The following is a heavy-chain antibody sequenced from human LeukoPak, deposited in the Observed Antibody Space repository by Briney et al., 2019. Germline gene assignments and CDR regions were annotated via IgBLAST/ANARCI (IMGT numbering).Heavy chain of an antibody. Sequence: SETLSLTCAVYGGSFSGYYWSWIRQPPGKGLEWIGEINHSGSTNYNPSLKSRVTISVDTSKNQFSLKLSSVTAADTAVYYCASHDSSSWYGLGAFDIWGQETMVTVSS. V-gene: IGHV4-34*01. J-gene: IGHJ3*02. CDR1: GGSFSGYY. CDR3: ASHDSSSWYGLGAFDI. CDR2: INHSGST. D-gene: IGHD6-13*01.